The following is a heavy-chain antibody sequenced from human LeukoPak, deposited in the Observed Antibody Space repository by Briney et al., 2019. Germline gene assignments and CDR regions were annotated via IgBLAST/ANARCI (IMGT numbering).Heavy chain of an antibody. J-gene: IGHJ4*02. D-gene: IGHD3-22*01. Sequence: GGSLRLSCVASGFTFSTYGMSWVRQAPGKGLEWVSTTSDRAGSSSYSDSVKGRFTISRDNSKNTLYLQMNSLRAEDTAVYYCAKARGYDSSGYYFYFDYWGQGTLVTVSS. V-gene: IGHV3-23*01. CDR3: AKARGYDSSGYYFYFDY. CDR1: GFTFSTYG. CDR2: TSDRAGSS.